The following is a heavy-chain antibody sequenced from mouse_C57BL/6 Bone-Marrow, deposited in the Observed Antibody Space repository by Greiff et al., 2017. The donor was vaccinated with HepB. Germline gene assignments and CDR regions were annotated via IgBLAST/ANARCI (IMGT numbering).Heavy chain of an antibody. D-gene: IGHD1-1*01. Sequence: VQLQQPGAELVKPGASVKVSCKASGYTFTSYWMHWVKQRPGQGLEWIGRIHPSDSDTNYNQKFKGKATLTVDKSSSTAYMQLSSLTSEDSAVYYCAIEVIYYDGSSYFFYAMDYWGQGTSVTVSS. J-gene: IGHJ4*01. CDR1: GYTFTSYW. CDR2: IHPSDSDT. CDR3: AIEVIYYDGSSYFFYAMDY. V-gene: IGHV1-74*01.